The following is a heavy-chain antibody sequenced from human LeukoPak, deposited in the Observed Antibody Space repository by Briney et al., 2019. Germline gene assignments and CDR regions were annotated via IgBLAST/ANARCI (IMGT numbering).Heavy chain of an antibody. CDR3: ARGDTMIVVVPPDAFDI. V-gene: IGHV1-2*02. CDR2: LNPNSGDT. Sequence: ASVKVSCKASGYTFTGSYLHWVRQAPGQGLEWMGWLNPNSGDTKDALKFQGRVTMTRDTSINTAYMELSRLTSDDTAVYYCARGDTMIVVVPPDAFDIWGQGTMVTVSS. J-gene: IGHJ3*02. D-gene: IGHD3-22*01. CDR1: GYTFTGSY.